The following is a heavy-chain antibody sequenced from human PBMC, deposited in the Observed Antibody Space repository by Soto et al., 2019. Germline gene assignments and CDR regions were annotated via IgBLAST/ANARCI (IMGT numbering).Heavy chain of an antibody. Sequence: GASVKVSCKASDDTFVTYGITRVRQAPGQGLEWMGWISAYYGTTDYAQKFQGRVTVTRDTSTGTAFMELRSLRSDDTAVYYCTREVVSGGVIANAYWGQGTLLTVSS. CDR3: TREVVSGGVIANAY. V-gene: IGHV1-18*04. D-gene: IGHD3-16*02. CDR2: ISAYYGTT. J-gene: IGHJ4*02. CDR1: DDTFVTYG.